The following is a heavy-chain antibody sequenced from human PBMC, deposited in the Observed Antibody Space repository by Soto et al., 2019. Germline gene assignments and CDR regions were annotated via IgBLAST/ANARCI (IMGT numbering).Heavy chain of an antibody. CDR3: AREDDGGDTLAV. V-gene: IGHV4-30-4*08. D-gene: IGHD2-21*02. J-gene: IGHJ6*02. CDR1: GGSISSDYYH. CDR2: IHHSGSI. Sequence: PSETLSLTCTVSGGSISSDYYHWTWIRQSPERGLEWIGYIHHSGSILYNPSLKSRVTISVDTSKNQFSLHLSSVTATDTAVYFCAREDDGGDTLAVWGQGTTVTVSS.